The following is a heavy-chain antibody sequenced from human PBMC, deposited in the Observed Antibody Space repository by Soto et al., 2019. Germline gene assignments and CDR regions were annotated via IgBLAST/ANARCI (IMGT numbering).Heavy chain of an antibody. V-gene: IGHV3-73*01. D-gene: IGHD4-17*01. CDR1: GFTFSGSA. J-gene: IGHJ1*01. CDR3: TRLDDYGDYARYFQH. Sequence: GGSLRLSCAASGFTFSGSAMHWVRQASGKGLEWVGRIRSKANSYATAYAASVKGRFTISRDDSKNTAYLQMNSLKTEDTAVYYCTRLDDYGDYARYFQHWGQGTLVTVSS. CDR2: IRSKANSYAT.